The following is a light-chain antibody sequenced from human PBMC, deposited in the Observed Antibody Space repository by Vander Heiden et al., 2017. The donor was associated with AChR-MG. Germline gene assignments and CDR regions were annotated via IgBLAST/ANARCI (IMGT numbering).Light chain of an antibody. V-gene: IGKV1-39*01. J-gene: IGKJ5*01. Sequence: DIQMNQSPSSLSASVGDRVTITCRASQNIASYLNWYQQKPGKAPKLLIYAASSLQSGVPSRFSGSGSGTDFTLTISSLQPEDFATYYCQQSSSTPLAFGQGTRLEIK. CDR2: AAS. CDR1: QNIASY. CDR3: QQSSSTPLA.